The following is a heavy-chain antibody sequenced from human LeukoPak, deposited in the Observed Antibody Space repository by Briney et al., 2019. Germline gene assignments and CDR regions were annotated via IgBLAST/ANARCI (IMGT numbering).Heavy chain of an antibody. CDR2: IKPDGSGK. CDR1: GFTFSSYA. D-gene: IGHD3-16*01. V-gene: IGHV3-7*01. Sequence: GGSLRLSCAASGFTFSSYAMHWVRQAPGKGLEWVANIKPDGSGKFYVDSLKGRFTISRDNAKNSLYLQMNSLRAEDTAVYYCARSEAGGTYWGQGTLVTVSS. J-gene: IGHJ4*02. CDR3: ARSEAGGTY.